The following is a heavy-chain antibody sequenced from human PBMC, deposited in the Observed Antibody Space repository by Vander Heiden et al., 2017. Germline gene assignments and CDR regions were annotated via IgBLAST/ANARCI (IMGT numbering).Heavy chain of an antibody. Sequence: QVQLVESGGGVVQPGRSLRLSCAASGFTFRSYAMHWVRQAPGKGLEWVAVISYDGSNKYYADSVKGRFTISRDNSKNTLYLQMNSLRAEDTAVYYCARDYYYYGMDVWGQGTTVTVSS. CDR3: ARDYYYYGMDV. CDR1: GFTFRSYA. J-gene: IGHJ6*02. V-gene: IGHV3-30*04. CDR2: ISYDGSNK.